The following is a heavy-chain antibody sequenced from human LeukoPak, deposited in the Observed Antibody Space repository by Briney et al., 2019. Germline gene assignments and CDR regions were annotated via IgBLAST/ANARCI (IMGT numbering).Heavy chain of an antibody. Sequence: ASVKVSCKASGYTFTGYYMHWVRQAPGQGLEWMGWINPNSGGTNYAQKFQGRVTMTRDTSISTAYMELSRLRSDDTAVYYCARDPRSRQQLVHNWFDPWGQGTLVTVSS. J-gene: IGHJ5*02. D-gene: IGHD6-13*01. CDR1: GYTFTGYY. CDR2: INPNSGGT. CDR3: ARDPRSRQQLVHNWFDP. V-gene: IGHV1-2*02.